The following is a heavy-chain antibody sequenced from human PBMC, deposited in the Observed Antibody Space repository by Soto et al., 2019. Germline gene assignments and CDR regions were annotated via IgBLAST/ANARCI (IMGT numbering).Heavy chain of an antibody. CDR3: AREGIAAAGRTNGPPPSYYYYGMDV. CDR2: ISSSSSTI. D-gene: IGHD6-13*01. J-gene: IGHJ6*02. Sequence: EVQLVESGGGLVQPGGSLRLSCAASGFTFSSYSMNWVRQAPGKGLEWVSYISSSSSTIYYADSVKGRFTISRDNAKNSLYLQMNSLRDEDTAVYYCAREGIAAAGRTNGPPPSYYYYGMDVWGQGTTVTVSS. CDR1: GFTFSSYS. V-gene: IGHV3-48*02.